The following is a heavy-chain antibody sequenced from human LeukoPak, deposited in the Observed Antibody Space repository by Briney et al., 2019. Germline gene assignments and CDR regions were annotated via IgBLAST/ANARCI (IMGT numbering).Heavy chain of an antibody. Sequence: SETLSLTCTVSGGSISSYYWSWIRQPAGKGLEWIGRIYTSGSTNYNPSLKSRVTISVDKSKNQFSLKLSSVTVADTAVYYCARAHYVDTARTTNAFDIWGQGTMVTVSS. V-gene: IGHV4-4*07. CDR3: ARAHYVDTARTTNAFDI. CDR2: IYTSGST. D-gene: IGHD5-18*01. CDR1: GGSISSYY. J-gene: IGHJ3*02.